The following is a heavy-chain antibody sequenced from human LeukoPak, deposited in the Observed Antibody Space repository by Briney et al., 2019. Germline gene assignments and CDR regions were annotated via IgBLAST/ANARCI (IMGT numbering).Heavy chain of an antibody. CDR1: GGTFSSYA. Sequence: ASVKVSCKASGGTFSSYAISWVRQAPGQGLEWMGRINPNSGGTNYAQKLQGRVTMTTDTSTSTAYMELRSLRSDDTAVYYCAKAPSDYYYFDYWGQGTLVTVSS. D-gene: IGHD5-12*01. CDR2: INPNSGGT. J-gene: IGHJ4*02. V-gene: IGHV1-18*01. CDR3: AKAPSDYYYFDY.